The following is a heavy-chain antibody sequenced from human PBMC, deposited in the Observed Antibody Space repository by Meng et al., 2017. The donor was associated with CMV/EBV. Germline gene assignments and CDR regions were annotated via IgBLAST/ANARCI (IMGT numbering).Heavy chain of an antibody. Sequence: SETLSLTCTVSGGSISSSSYYWGWLRQPPGKGLEWVGTIHYSGSPYYNPSLQSRVTISVDTSKNQFSLKLSFVTAADTAVYYCARVNPNYYFYGMDVWGQGTTVTVSS. CDR1: GGSISSSSYY. CDR3: ARVNPNYYFYGMDV. J-gene: IGHJ6*02. CDR2: IHYSGSP. V-gene: IGHV4-39*07.